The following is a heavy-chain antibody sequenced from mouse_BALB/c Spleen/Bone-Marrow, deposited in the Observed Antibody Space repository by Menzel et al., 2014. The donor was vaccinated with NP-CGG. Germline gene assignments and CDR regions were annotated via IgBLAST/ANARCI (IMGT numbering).Heavy chain of an antibody. CDR3: AVITTVAY. D-gene: IGHD1-1*01. CDR2: ISGGDTYT. V-gene: IGHV5-9-2*01. Sequence: EVHLVESGGGLVKPGGSLKLSCAASGFTFSSYGMSWVRQTPEKRLEWVATISGGDTYTYYPDSVRGRFTISRDNAKNNLYLQMSSLRSEDTALYYCAVITTVAYWGRGTLVTVSA. CDR1: GFTFSSYG. J-gene: IGHJ3*01.